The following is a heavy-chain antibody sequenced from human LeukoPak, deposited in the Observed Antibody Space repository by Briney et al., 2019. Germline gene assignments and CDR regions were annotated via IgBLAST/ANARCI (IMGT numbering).Heavy chain of an antibody. J-gene: IGHJ4*02. CDR2: IAGSGGTI. V-gene: IGHV3-48*02. CDR3: VRKLAL. Sequence: GGSLRLSCAASGFXFSXXXXXWVXXXXGKGLEWVAYIAGSGGTIYYADSVKGRFTISRDNGRNSLFLQMNSLRDEDTAVYFCVRKLALWGQGTLVTVSP. CDR1: GFXFSXXX.